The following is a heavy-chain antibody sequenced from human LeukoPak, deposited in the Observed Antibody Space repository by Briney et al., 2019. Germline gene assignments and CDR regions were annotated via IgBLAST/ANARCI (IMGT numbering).Heavy chain of an antibody. CDR2: IYYSGTT. CDR1: GGSISPYY. J-gene: IGHJ6*02. CDR3: ARHSYNYYGLDV. V-gene: IGHV4-59*08. Sequence: SETLSLTCTVSGGSISPYYWSWIRQPPGKGLEWIGYIYYSGTTNYNPSLKSRVTMSVDTSNNHLSLRPTSVTAADTALYYCARHSYNYYGLDVWGQGTTITVSS.